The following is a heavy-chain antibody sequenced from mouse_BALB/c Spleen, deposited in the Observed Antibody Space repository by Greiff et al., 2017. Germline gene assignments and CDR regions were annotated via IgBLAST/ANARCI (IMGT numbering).Heavy chain of an antibody. Sequence: QVQLQQSGAELVRPGTSVTISCKASGYTFTNYWLGWVKQRPGHGLEWIGDIYPGGGYTNYNEKLKGKATLTAYTSSSTAYMQLSSLTSEDAAVYCCARSWGNYDAMDYWGQGTSVTVSS. CDR2: IYPGGGYT. CDR3: ARSWGNYDAMDY. D-gene: IGHD2-1*01. V-gene: IGHV1-63*02. J-gene: IGHJ4*01. CDR1: GYTFTNYW.